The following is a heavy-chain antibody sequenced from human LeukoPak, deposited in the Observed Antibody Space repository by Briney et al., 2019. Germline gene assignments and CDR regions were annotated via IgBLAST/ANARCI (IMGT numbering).Heavy chain of an antibody. CDR1: GLTFSSYS. Sequence: PGGSLRLSCAASGLTFSSYSMNWVRQAPGKGLEWVSSISSGSSYTYYGDSVKGRFTISRDNTKKSLYLQMNSLRAEDTAVYYCARDDQGSSWYLGHSDAFDIWGQGTMVTVSS. CDR2: ISSGSSYT. CDR3: ARDDQGSSWYLGHSDAFDI. V-gene: IGHV3-21*01. J-gene: IGHJ3*02. D-gene: IGHD6-13*01.